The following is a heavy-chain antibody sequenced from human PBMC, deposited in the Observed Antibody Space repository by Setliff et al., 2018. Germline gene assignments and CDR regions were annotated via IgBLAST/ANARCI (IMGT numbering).Heavy chain of an antibody. CDR3: RYWSGYYNNDY. CDR1: GGSFTNYY. D-gene: IGHD3-3*01. J-gene: IGHJ4*02. V-gene: IGHV4-34*01. CDR2: INHSGST. Sequence: SETLSLTCTVYGGSFTNYYWGWIRLSPGKGLEWIGEINHSGSTNYNPSLKSRLTISVDASTNQFSLKLYSVTAADTAVYYCRYWSGYYNNDYWGQGTLVTVPS.